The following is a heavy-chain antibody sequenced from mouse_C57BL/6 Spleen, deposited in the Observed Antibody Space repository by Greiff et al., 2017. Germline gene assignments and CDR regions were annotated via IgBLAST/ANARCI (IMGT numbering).Heavy chain of an antibody. D-gene: IGHD2-12*01. V-gene: IGHV2-2*01. J-gene: IGHJ2*01. Sequence: VQLQQSGPGLVQPSQSLSITCTVSGFSFTSYGVHWVRQSPGKGLEWLGVIWSGGSTDYNAAFISSLSISTENTKSQVFFKMNSLQAYDTAIYYCARNYGVTTGYYFDYWGQGTTLTVAS. CDR3: ARNYGVTTGYYFDY. CDR2: IWSGGST. CDR1: GFSFTSYG.